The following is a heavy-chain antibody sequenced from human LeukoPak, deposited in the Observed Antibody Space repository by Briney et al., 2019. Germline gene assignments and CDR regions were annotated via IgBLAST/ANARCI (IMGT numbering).Heavy chain of an antibody. J-gene: IGHJ6*02. CDR2: INHSGST. V-gene: IGHV4-34*01. Sequence: SETLSLTCAVYGGSFSGYYWSWIRQPPGKGLEWIGEINHSGSTNYNPSLKSRVTISVDTSKNQFSLKLSSVTAADTAVYYCARAPDSREGMDVWAKGPRSPSP. CDR1: GGSFSGYY. D-gene: IGHD3-22*01. CDR3: ARAPDSREGMDV.